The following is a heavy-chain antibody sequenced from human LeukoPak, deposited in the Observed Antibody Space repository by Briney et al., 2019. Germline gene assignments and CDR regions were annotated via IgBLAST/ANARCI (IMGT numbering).Heavy chain of an antibody. Sequence: GASVTVSCKASGYTFSDYYIHWVRQAPGQGLEWMGWIDPKNGGTNYAQKFRGRVTMTRDTSFTTVYMDLSRLISDDTAVYYCSRGGLHHGFDYWGQGTLVTVSS. D-gene: IGHD1-14*01. J-gene: IGHJ4*02. CDR2: IDPKNGGT. V-gene: IGHV1-2*02. CDR3: SRGGLHHGFDY. CDR1: GYTFSDYY.